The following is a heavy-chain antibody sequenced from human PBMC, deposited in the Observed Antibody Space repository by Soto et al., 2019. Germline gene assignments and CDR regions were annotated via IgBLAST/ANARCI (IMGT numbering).Heavy chain of an antibody. CDR3: ARGEYCSGGSCYPVDY. Sequence: QVQLVQSGAEVKKPGASVKVSCKASGYTFTSYYMHWVRQAPGQGLEWMGIINPSGGSTSYAQKFQGRVTMTRDTSTSTVYMELSSLISEDTAVYYCARGEYCSGGSCYPVDYWGQGTLVTVSS. D-gene: IGHD2-15*01. CDR2: INPSGGST. CDR1: GYTFTSYY. V-gene: IGHV1-46*03. J-gene: IGHJ4*02.